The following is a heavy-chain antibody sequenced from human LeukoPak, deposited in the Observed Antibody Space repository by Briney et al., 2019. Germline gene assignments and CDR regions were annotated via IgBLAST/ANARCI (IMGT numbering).Heavy chain of an antibody. Sequence: SETLSLTCTVSGGSISSYSWSWIRQPAGKGLEWIGRIYAYGSGITNYNPSLKSRVTISVDTSKNHFSLKLTSVTAADTAMYFCARQFSPGAFDIWGQGTMVTVSS. D-gene: IGHD2/OR15-2a*01. CDR1: GGSISSYS. CDR2: IYAYGSGIT. V-gene: IGHV4-4*07. CDR3: ARQFSPGAFDI. J-gene: IGHJ3*02.